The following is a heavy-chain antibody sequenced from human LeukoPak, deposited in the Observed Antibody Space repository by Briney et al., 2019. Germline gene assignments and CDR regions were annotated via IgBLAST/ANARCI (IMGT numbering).Heavy chain of an antibody. J-gene: IGHJ4*02. CDR2: ISGSGGST. CDR1: GFTFSSYW. D-gene: IGHD3-9*01. CDR3: ARYYDILTGLGD. Sequence: GGSLRLSCAASGFTFSSYWMSWVRQAPGKGLEWVSAISGSGGSTYYADSVKGRFTISRDNSKNTLYLQMNSLRAEDTAVYYCARYYDILTGLGDWGQGTLVTVSS. V-gene: IGHV3-23*01.